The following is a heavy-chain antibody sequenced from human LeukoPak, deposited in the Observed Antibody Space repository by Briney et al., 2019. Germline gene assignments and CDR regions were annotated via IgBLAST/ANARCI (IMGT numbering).Heavy chain of an antibody. V-gene: IGHV1-18*01. CDR1: GYTFNIYG. J-gene: IGHJ5*02. CDR2: ISAYNGNT. Sequence: ASVKVSCKTSGYTFNIYGINWVRQAPGQGLEWMGWISAYNGNTNYAQRLQGRVTMTADTSTKTAYMELRSLRSDDTAVYYCAREARFSGPGGWFDPWGQGTLVTVSS. CDR3: AREARFSGPGGWFDP. D-gene: IGHD6-19*01.